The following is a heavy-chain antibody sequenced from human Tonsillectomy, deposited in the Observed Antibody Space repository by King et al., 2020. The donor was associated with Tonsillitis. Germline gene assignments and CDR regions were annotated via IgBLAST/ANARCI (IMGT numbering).Heavy chain of an antibody. D-gene: IGHD4-17*01. CDR1: GFTFSSYA. Sequence: VQLVESGGGVVQPGRSLRLSCAASGFTFSSYALHWVRQAPGKGMEWVAVISYDGSNKYYADSVKGRFTISRDNSKNTLDLQMNSLRAEDTAVYYCARESTVTTLDYWGQGTLVTVSS. CDR2: ISYDGSNK. CDR3: ARESTVTTLDY. J-gene: IGHJ4*02. V-gene: IGHV3-30-3*01.